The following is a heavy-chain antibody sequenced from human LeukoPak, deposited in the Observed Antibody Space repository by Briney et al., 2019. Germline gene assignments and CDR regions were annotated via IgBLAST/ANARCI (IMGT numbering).Heavy chain of an antibody. V-gene: IGHV3-53*01. CDR1: GFTVGSSY. D-gene: IGHD6-13*01. CDR2: IYSGGST. J-gene: IGHJ2*01. CDR3: ARDFRGSGITDGGFDL. Sequence: PGGSLRLSCAASGFTVGSSYMGWVRQAPGRGLEWVSVIYSGGSTYYADSVKGRFTISRDNSKNTLYLQMNSLRAEDTAVYYCARDFRGSGITDGGFDLWGRGTLVTVSS.